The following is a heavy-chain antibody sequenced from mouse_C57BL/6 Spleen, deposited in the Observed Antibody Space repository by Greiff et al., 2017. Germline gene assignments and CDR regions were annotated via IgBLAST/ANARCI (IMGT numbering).Heavy chain of an antibody. CDR2: ITPNNGGT. V-gene: IGHV1-18*01. Sequence: VHVKQSGPELLKPGASVQIPCKASGYTFTDYNMDWVKQSHGKSLAWIGDITPNNGGTIYNQKFKGKATLTEDKSSSTAYMELRSLTSEDTAVYYCARLVGNYVFDYWGQGTTLTVSS. CDR1: GYTFTDYN. CDR3: ARLVGNYVFDY. J-gene: IGHJ2*01. D-gene: IGHD2-1*01.